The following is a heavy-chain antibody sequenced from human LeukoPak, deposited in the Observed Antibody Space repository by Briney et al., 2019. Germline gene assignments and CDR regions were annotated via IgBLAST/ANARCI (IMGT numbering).Heavy chain of an antibody. V-gene: IGHV4-59*01. CDR1: GGSISGDH. D-gene: IGHD4-23*01. CDR3: ARAPFYGTNSRGAFDI. Sequence: SETLSLTCTVSGGSISGDHWNWIRQPPGKGLEWIGYIYYSGNTNYNPSLKSRVTISVDTSNNQFSLKLSSVTAADTAVYYCARAPFYGTNSRGAFDIWGQGTMVTVSS. CDR2: IYYSGNT. J-gene: IGHJ3*02.